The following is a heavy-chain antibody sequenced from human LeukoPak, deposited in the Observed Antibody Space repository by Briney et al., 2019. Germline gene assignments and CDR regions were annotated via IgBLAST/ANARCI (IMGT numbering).Heavy chain of an antibody. CDR1: GFTFNSYS. J-gene: IGHJ6*02. D-gene: IGHD1-14*01. CDR2: INSRSSSI. CDR3: AREPPIKDYAMDV. V-gene: IGHV3-48*02. Sequence: PGGSLRLSCAASGFTFNSYSMNWVRQAPGKGLEWISYINSRSSSIDYADSVKGRFTISRDNAKNSLYLQMNSLRDEDTAVYCCAREPPIKDYAMDVWGQGTTVIVSS.